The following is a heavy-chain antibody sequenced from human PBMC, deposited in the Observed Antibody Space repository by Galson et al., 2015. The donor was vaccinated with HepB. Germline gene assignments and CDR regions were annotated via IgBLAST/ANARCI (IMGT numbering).Heavy chain of an antibody. CDR1: GFTFSSYA. D-gene: IGHD1-26*01. CDR2: ISGSGGST. Sequence: LRLSCAASGFTFSSYAMSWVRQAPGKGLEWVSAISGSGGSTYYADSVKGRFTISRDNSKNTLYLQMNSLRAEDTAVYYCARRSGSYQYFDYWGQGTLVTVSS. J-gene: IGHJ4*02. CDR3: ARRSGSYQYFDY. V-gene: IGHV3-23*01.